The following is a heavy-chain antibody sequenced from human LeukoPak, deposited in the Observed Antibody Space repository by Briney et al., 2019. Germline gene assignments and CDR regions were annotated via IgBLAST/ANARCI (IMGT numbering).Heavy chain of an antibody. CDR3: ARVRSPPYFDY. CDR2: ISSGSSNI. Sequence: PGGSLRLSCAASGFTFSSYTMNWVRQAPGKGLEWVSYISSGSSNIYYADPVKGRFTISRDNAKNSLYLQMNRLRADDTPGYYCARVRSPPYFDYWGQGTLVTVSS. CDR1: GFTFSSYT. J-gene: IGHJ4*02. V-gene: IGHV3-48*01.